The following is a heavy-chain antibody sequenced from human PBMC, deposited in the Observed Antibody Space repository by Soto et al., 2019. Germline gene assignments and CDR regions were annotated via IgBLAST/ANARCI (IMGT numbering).Heavy chain of an antibody. V-gene: IGHV3-21*01. CDR1: GFTFDTYT. Sequence: EVQVVESGGGLVKPGGSLRLSCTASGFTFDTYTMNWLRQAPGRGLEWVSSISATTTYKYYAASVEGRFTISRDNAKNSLYLQANRLGAEETAVYYCARGSASKSGHLWYFDLWGRGALITVSS. CDR3: ARGSASKSGHLWYFDL. CDR2: ISATTTYK. D-gene: IGHD2-8*02. J-gene: IGHJ2*01.